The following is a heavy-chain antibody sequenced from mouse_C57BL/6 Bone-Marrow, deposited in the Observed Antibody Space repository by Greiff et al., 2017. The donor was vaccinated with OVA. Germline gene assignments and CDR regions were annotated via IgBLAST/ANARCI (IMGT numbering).Heavy chain of an antibody. CDR1: GFSFNTYA. CDR2: IRSKSNNYAT. Sequence: GGGLVQPKGSLKLSCAASGFSFNTYAMNWVRQAPGKGLEWVARIRSKSNNYATYYADSVKDRFTISRDDSESMLYLQMNNLKTEDTAMYYCVRIYYYAMDYWGQGTSVTVSS. V-gene: IGHV10-1*01. J-gene: IGHJ4*01. D-gene: IGHD2-1*01. CDR3: VRIYYYAMDY.